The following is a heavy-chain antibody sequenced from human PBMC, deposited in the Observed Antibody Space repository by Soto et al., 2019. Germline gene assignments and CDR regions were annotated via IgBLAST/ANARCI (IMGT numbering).Heavy chain of an antibody. CDR2: ISGSGGST. CDR3: AKESGAVVVPAARIAAAGTYDY. V-gene: IGHV3-23*01. J-gene: IGHJ4*02. D-gene: IGHD6-13*01. Sequence: GGSLRLSCAASGFTFSSYAMSWVRQAPGKGLEWVSAISGSGGSTYYADSVKGRFTISRDNSKNTLYLQMNSLRAEDTAVYYFAKESGAVVVPAARIAAAGTYDYWGQGTLVTVSS. CDR1: GFTFSSYA.